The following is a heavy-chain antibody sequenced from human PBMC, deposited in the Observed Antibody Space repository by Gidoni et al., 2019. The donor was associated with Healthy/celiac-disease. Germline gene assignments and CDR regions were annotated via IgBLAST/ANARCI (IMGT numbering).Heavy chain of an antibody. J-gene: IGHJ4*02. D-gene: IGHD1-7*01. Sequence: EVQLVESGGGLVQPGGSLRLSCAASGFTFSSYWMSWVRQAPGKGLEWVANIKQDGSEKYYVDSVKGRFTISRDNAKNSLYLKMNSLRAEDTAVYYCAREKLLELFALQYYFDYWGQGTLVTVSS. V-gene: IGHV3-7*01. CDR2: IKQDGSEK. CDR1: GFTFSSYW. CDR3: AREKLLELFALQYYFDY.